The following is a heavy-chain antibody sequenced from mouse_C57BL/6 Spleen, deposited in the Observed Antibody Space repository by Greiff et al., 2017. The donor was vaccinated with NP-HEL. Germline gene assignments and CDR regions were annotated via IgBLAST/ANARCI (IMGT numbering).Heavy chain of an antibody. J-gene: IGHJ3*01. CDR1: GYTFTDYY. CDR2: IYPGSGNT. D-gene: IGHD1-1*01. Sequence: VKLMESGAELVRPGASVKLSCKASGYTFTDYYINWVKQRPGQGLEWIARIYPGSGNTYYNEKFKGKATLTAEKSSSTAYMQLSSLTSEDSAVYFCARWDYGSSPFAYWGQGTLVTVSA. CDR3: ARWDYGSSPFAY. V-gene: IGHV1-76*01.